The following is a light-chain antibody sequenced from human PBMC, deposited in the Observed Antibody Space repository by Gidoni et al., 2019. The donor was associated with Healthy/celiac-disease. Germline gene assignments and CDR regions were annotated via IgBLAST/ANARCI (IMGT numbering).Light chain of an antibody. J-gene: IGKJ1*01. CDR1: QSVSSY. V-gene: IGKV3-11*01. Sequence: EIVLTQSPATLSLSPGERATLSCRASQSVSSYLAWYQQKPGQAPRLLISDASNRATGIPPRFSGSGSGTDFTLTISSLGPEDFAVYYCQQRSNWPSTWTFGQXTKVEIK. CDR3: QQRSNWPSTWT. CDR2: DAS.